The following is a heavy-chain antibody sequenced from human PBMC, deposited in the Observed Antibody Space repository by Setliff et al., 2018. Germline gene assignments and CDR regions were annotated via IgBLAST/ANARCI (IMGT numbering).Heavy chain of an antibody. Sequence: LSLTCTVSGGSINNGTYYWGWIRQPPGKGLEWIGRIYYSGKTYYNASLKSRVTISVDMAQNQFSLRLSSVTAADTAVYYCARTGTYRYFDFWGQGTLVTVSS. D-gene: IGHD1-1*01. J-gene: IGHJ4*02. V-gene: IGHV4-39*01. CDR3: ARTGTYRYFDF. CDR2: IYYSGKT. CDR1: GGSINNGTYY.